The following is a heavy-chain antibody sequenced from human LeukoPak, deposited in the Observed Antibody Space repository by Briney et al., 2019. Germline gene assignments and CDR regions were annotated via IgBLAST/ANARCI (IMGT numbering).Heavy chain of an antibody. Sequence: PGGSLRLSCAASGFTFSSYGMHWVRQVPGKGLEWVALIWYDGTNKDYVDSVKGRFTISRDNSKNTVYLQMNSLRADDTAVYYCARADDGYPDYWGQGTLVTVSS. CDR2: IWYDGTNK. D-gene: IGHD5-24*01. V-gene: IGHV3-33*01. CDR1: GFTFSSYG. CDR3: ARADDGYPDY. J-gene: IGHJ4*02.